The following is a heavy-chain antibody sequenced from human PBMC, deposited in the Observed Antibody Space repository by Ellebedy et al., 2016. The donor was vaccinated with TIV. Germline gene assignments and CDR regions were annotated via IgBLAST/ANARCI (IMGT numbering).Heavy chain of an antibody. CDR1: GFTFDEYV. J-gene: IGHJ6*02. Sequence: GGSLRLSCVGSGFTFDEYVMNWVRQAPGKGLEWVSGINWSGSSTGYADSVRGRFTISRDNAKNSLYLQINSLRAEDTALYYCARDRRVTDAMDILDSDGMDVWGQGTTVTVSS. V-gene: IGHV3-20*04. CDR2: INWSGSST. D-gene: IGHD2-2*01. CDR3: ARDRRVTDAMDILDSDGMDV.